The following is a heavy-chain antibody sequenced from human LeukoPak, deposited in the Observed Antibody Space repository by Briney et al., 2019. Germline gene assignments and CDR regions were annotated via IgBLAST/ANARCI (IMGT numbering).Heavy chain of an antibody. J-gene: IGHJ6*02. V-gene: IGHV4-39*01. Sequence: SETLSLTCTVSGGSINNTLFYWGWIRQPPGKGLEWIGTVYYDGINYSSPSLKSRVATSVDTSKNQFSLRLSSVTAADTAVYYCARKGRMDVWGQGTTVTVSS. CDR2: VYYDGIN. CDR3: ARKGRMDV. CDR1: GGSINNTLFY.